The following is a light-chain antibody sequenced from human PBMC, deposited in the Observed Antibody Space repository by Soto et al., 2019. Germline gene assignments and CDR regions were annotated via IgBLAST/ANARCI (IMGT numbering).Light chain of an antibody. CDR1: QSISSW. J-gene: IGKJ1*01. CDR3: QQYNSYLT. Sequence: DIQMTQSPSTLSASVGARVTITCRASQSISSWLAWYQQKPGEAPKLLIYDASSLESGAPSWFSSSGSGTETTLTISSQQPEDFAIYYCQQYNSYLTVGQGTKVDSK. CDR2: DAS. V-gene: IGKV1-5*01.